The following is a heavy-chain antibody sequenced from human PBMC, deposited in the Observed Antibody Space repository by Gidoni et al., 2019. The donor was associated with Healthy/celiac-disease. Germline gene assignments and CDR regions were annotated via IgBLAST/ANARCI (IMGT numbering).Heavy chain of an antibody. Sequence: QVQLQESGPGLVKPSQTLSLTCTVPGGSISSGSYYWSWIRQPAGKGLEWIGRIYTSGSTNYNPSLKSRVTISVDTSKNQFSLKLSSVTAADTAVYYCARGAVVVTTTGYFDYWGQGTLVTVSS. CDR1: GGSISSGSYY. CDR3: ARGAVVVTTTGYFDY. D-gene: IGHD3-22*01. V-gene: IGHV4-61*02. CDR2: IYTSGST. J-gene: IGHJ4*02.